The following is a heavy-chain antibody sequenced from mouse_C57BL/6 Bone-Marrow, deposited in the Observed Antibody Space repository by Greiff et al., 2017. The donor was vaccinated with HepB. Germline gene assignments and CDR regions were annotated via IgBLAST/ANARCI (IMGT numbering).Heavy chain of an antibody. CDR2: IRSKSNNYAT. CDR3: VRLSTMRLGYAMDY. D-gene: IGHD2-4*01. CDR1: GFSFNTYA. Sequence: EVQGVESGGGLVQPKGSLKLSCAASGFSFNTYAMNWVRQAPGKGLEWVARIRSKSNNYATYYADSVKDRFTISRDDSESMLYLQMNNLKTEDTAMYSCVRLSTMRLGYAMDYWGQGTSVTVSS. J-gene: IGHJ4*01. V-gene: IGHV10-1*01.